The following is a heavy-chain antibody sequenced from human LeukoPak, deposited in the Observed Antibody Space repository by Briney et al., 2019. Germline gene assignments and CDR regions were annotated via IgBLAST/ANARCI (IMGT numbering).Heavy chain of an antibody. CDR3: ARALYDSSGYYYVGFDY. Sequence: SVKVSCKASGGTFSSYAISWVRQAPGQGLEWMGRIIPIFGTANYAQKFQGRVTITTDESTSTAYMELSSLRSEDTAVYYCARALYDSSGYYYVGFDYWGQGTLVTVSS. D-gene: IGHD3-22*01. J-gene: IGHJ4*02. V-gene: IGHV1-69*05. CDR2: IIPIFGTA. CDR1: GGTFSSYA.